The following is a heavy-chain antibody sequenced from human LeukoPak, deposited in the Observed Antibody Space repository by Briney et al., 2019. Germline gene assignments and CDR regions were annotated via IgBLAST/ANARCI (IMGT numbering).Heavy chain of an antibody. CDR3: ARDYYDSSGYYRFDY. J-gene: IGHJ4*02. CDR2: ISSSSSYI. V-gene: IGHV3-21*01. CDR1: GGSISSYY. Sequence: ETLSLTCTVSGGSISSYYWSWIRQPPGKGLEWVSSISSSSSYIYYADSVKGRFTISRDNAKNSLYLQMNSLRAEDTAVYYCARDYYDSSGYYRFDYWGQGTLVTVSS. D-gene: IGHD3-22*01.